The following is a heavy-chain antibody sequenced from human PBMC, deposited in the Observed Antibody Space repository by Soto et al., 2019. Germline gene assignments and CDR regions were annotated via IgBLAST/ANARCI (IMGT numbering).Heavy chain of an antibody. D-gene: IGHD3-9*01. CDR1: GFTFSSYG. CDR3: AKASLYYDILTGYYDY. Sequence: QVQLVESGGGVVQPGRSLRLSCAASGFTFSSYGMHWVRQAPGKGLEWVAVISYDGSNKYYVDSVKGRFTISRDNYKNTLYLQMNSLRAEDTAVYYCAKASLYYDILTGYYDYWGQGTLVTVSS. V-gene: IGHV3-30*18. J-gene: IGHJ4*02. CDR2: ISYDGSNK.